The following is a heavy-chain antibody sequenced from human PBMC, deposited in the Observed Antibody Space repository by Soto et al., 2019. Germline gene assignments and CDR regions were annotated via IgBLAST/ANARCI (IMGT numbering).Heavy chain of an antibody. J-gene: IGHJ4*02. CDR1: GFTFTNHG. D-gene: IGHD3-22*01. V-gene: IGHV3-33*01. CDR2: IWFDGTNQ. CDR3: ARGRYYDSTGYCFFDY. Sequence: QVQLVEAGGGVVQPGRSLRLSCAASGFTFTNHGMHWVRQAPGKGLEWVAVIWFDGTNQDYAESVKGRFTISRDNSKGTLYLQMNSLRAEDTAVYYCARGRYYDSTGYCFFDYWGQGTLVTVSS.